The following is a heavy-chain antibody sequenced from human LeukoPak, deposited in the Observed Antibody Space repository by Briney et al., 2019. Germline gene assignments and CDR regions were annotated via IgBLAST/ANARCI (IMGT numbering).Heavy chain of an antibody. CDR1: GFTFSSCA. CDR2: ISGSGGST. V-gene: IGHV3-23*01. D-gene: IGHD1-26*01. J-gene: IGHJ4*02. Sequence: GGTLRLSCAASGFTFSSCAMSWVRQAPGKGLEWVSGISGSGGSTDHADSVKGRFTISRDNLKNMVYLQMNSLRVEDTDVYYCAKSRYRELAPFDYWGQGTLVTVSS. CDR3: AKSRYRELAPFDY.